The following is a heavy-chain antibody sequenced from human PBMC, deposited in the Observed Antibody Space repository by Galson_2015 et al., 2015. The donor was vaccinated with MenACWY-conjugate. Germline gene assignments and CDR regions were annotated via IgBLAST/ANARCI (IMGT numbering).Heavy chain of an antibody. CDR1: GFTVRRFG. J-gene: IGHJ6*03. CDR2: ISDDGSNE. D-gene: IGHD1-26*01. CDR3: AKDWSVPYRIISYYFYMDV. V-gene: IGHV3-30*18. Sequence: SMRLACAASGFTVRRFGMQWVRQAPGKGLEWMAVISDDGSNESYADSVKGRLTISRDNSKNTLYLQMNSLRADDTAVYYCAKDWSVPYRIISYYFYMDVWGKGSTVTVSS.